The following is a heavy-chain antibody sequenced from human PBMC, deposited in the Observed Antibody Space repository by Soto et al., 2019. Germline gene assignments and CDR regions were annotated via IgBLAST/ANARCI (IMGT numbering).Heavy chain of an antibody. CDR1: GGTFSSYA. CDR2: IIPIFGTA. CDR3: ARIGHSGSSRDLYGDYYDY. D-gene: IGHD4-17*01. V-gene: IGHV1-69*01. Sequence: QVQLVQSGAEVKKPGSSVKVSCKASGGTFSSYAISWVRQAPGQGLEWMGGIIPIFGTANYAQKFQGRVTITAHESTSTAYMELSGLTSEDTAGYYCARIGHSGSSRDLYGDYYDYLGQGTLVTVSS. J-gene: IGHJ4*02.